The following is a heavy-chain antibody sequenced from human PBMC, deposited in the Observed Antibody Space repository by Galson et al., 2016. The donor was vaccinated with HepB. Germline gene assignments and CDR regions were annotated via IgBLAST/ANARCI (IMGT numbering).Heavy chain of an antibody. J-gene: IGHJ2*01. D-gene: IGHD6-19*01. V-gene: IGHV3-9*01. CDR2: IGWNNGYR. Sequence: SLRLFCAASGFRFDNFAMHWVRQAPGKGLEWVSGIGWNNGYRQYADSVQGRFTISRDNAKSSLYLQMDNVRAEDTALYYCAKDRVAVAGRGWYFDLWGRGTLVTASS. CDR3: AKDRVAVAGRGWYFDL. CDR1: GFRFDNFA.